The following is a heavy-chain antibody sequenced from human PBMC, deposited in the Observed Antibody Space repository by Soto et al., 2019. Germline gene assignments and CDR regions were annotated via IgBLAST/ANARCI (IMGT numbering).Heavy chain of an antibody. CDR2: IKSKTDGGTT. CDR1: GFTISNAW. J-gene: IGHJ4*02. D-gene: IGHD1-26*01. V-gene: IGHV3-15*07. Sequence: GGSLRLFCAASGFTISNAWMNWVRQAPGKGLEWVGRIKSKTDGGTTDYAAPVKGRFTISRDDSKNTLYLQMNSLKTEDTAVYYCTTTRPQEWELLNWGQGTLVTVSS. CDR3: TTTRPQEWELLN.